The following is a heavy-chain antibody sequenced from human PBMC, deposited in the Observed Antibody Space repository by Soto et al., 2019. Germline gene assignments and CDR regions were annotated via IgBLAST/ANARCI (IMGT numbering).Heavy chain of an antibody. J-gene: IGHJ4*02. Sequence: QVRLQESGPGLVKPSQTLSLICTVSGGSINSPSYYWEWIRPTPGGGLEWIGRVFFSGGSDSNSSLKSRVTMSVDTSKNQFSLELTSVTAADTAVYYCAGTPPVDTDYGDSYYDHWGQGTPVTVS. CDR3: AGTPPVDTDYGDSYYDH. CDR2: VFFSGGS. V-gene: IGHV4-39*01. CDR1: GGSINSPSYY. D-gene: IGHD4-17*01.